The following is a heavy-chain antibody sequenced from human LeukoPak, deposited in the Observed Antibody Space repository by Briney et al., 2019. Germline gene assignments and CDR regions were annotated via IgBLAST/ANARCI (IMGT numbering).Heavy chain of an antibody. CDR2: INPNSGGT. Sequence: GASVKVSCKASGYTFTSYGISWVRQAPGQGLEWMGWINPNSGGTNYAQKFQGRVTMTRDTSISTAYMELSRLRSDDTAVYYCARVPRIQLWPATDYWGQGTLVTVSS. J-gene: IGHJ4*02. V-gene: IGHV1-2*02. D-gene: IGHD5-18*01. CDR1: GYTFTSYG. CDR3: ARVPRIQLWPATDY.